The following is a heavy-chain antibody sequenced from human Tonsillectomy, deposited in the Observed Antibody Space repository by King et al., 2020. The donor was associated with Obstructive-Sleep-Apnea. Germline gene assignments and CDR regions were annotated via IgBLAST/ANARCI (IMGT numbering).Heavy chain of an antibody. CDR3: ATVSGTTSGAFDI. D-gene: IGHD1-20*01. CDR2: IRYDGSNK. Sequence: VQLVESGGGVVQPGRSLRLSCVASGFSFNNYCMHWVRQIPGKGLEWVTFIRYDGSNKEYADSVKGRFTISRDNSKNTLYVQMNSLRTEDTAVYYCATVSGTTSGAFDIWGQGTMVTVSS. CDR1: GFSFNNYC. J-gene: IGHJ3*02. V-gene: IGHV3-30*02.